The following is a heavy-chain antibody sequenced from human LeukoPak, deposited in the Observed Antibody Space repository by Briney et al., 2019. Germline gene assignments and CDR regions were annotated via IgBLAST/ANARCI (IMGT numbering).Heavy chain of an antibody. CDR2: ISYDGSNK. CDR1: GFIFSSYA. D-gene: IGHD3-22*01. Sequence: PGGSLRLSCAASGFIFSSYAMHWVRQAPGKGLEWVAVISYDGSNKYYADSVKGRFTISRDNSKNTLYLQMNSLRAEDTAVYYCARVQDYYDSSGIGYWGQGTLVTVSS. J-gene: IGHJ4*02. V-gene: IGHV3-30*04. CDR3: ARVQDYYDSSGIGY.